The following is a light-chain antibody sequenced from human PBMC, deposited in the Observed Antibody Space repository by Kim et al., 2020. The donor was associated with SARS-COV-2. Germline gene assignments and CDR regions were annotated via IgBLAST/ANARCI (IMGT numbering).Light chain of an antibody. Sequence: SMGLGQTARITCGGNNIGTKNVHWYQQKPGQAPVLVIYKNNARPSGIPERFSGSNSGNTATLTISRAQAGDEADYYCQVWDSSTVIFGGGTKVTVL. CDR2: KNN. V-gene: IGLV3-9*01. CDR3: QVWDSSTVI. CDR1: NIGTKN. J-gene: IGLJ2*01.